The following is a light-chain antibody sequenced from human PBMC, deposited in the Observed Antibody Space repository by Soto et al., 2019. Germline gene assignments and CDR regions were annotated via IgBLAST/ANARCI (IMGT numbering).Light chain of an antibody. V-gene: IGKV3-15*01. CDR3: HQYNHWLTWT. Sequence: EIVMTQSPATLSVSPGGRATLSCRASQSIGDTLAWYQQKPGQAPRLLIYGASSRVTGFPARFSGSGSGTDFTLTISSLQSEDFAVYYCHQYNHWLTWTFGQGTKVDIK. J-gene: IGKJ1*01. CDR1: QSIGDT. CDR2: GAS.